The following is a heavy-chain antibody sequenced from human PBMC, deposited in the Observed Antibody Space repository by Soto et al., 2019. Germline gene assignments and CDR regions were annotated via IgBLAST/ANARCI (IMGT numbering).Heavy chain of an antibody. CDR1: GGTFSSYA. D-gene: IGHD1-1*01. Sequence: ASVKVSCKASGGTFSSYAISWVRQAPGQGLEWMGGIIPIFGTANYAQKFQGRVTITADKSTSTAYMELSSLRSEDTAVYYCARYDDPYYYYGMDVWGQGTTVTVSS. CDR3: ARYDDPYYYYGMDV. V-gene: IGHV1-69*06. J-gene: IGHJ6*02. CDR2: IIPIFGTA.